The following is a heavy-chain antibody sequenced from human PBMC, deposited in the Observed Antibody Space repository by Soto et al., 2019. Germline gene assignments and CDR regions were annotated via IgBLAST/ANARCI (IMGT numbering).Heavy chain of an antibody. CDR3: AMVVAAIFSYYFDY. CDR2: IIPIFGTA. D-gene: IGHD2-15*01. Sequence: SVKVTCKASGGTFSSYAISWVRQAPGQGLEWMGGIIPIFGTANYAQKFQGRVTITADESTSTAYMELSSLRSEDTAVYYCAMVVAAIFSYYFDYWGQGTLVTVSS. V-gene: IGHV1-69*13. J-gene: IGHJ4*02. CDR1: GGTFSSYA.